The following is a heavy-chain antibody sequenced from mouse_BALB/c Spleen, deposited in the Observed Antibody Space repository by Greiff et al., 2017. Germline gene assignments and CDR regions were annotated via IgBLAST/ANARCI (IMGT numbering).Heavy chain of an antibody. CDR2: IYPGDGDT. J-gene: IGHJ2*01. Sequence: QVQLQQSGAELARPGASVKLSCKASGYTFTSYWMQWVKQRPGQGLEWIGAIYPGDGDTRYTQKFKGKATLTADKSSSTAYMQLSSLASEDSAVYYCARNYFDYWGQGTTRTVAS. CDR3: ARNYFDY. CDR1: GYTFTSYW. V-gene: IGHV1-87*01.